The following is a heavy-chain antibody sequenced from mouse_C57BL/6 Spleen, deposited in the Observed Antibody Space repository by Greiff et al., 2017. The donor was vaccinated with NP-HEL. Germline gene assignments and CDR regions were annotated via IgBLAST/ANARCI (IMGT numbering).Heavy chain of an antibody. V-gene: IGHV3-6*01. J-gene: IGHJ2*01. CDR2: ISYDGSN. CDR1: GYSITSGYY. D-gene: IGHD2-3*01. CDR3: ARGGYDGYYHDY. Sequence: EVQLQQSGPGLVKPSQSLSLTCSVTGYSITSGYYWNWIRQFPGNKLEWMGYISYDGSNNYNPSLKNRISITRDTSKNQFFLKLNSVTTEDTATYYCARGGYDGYYHDYWGQGTTLTVSS.